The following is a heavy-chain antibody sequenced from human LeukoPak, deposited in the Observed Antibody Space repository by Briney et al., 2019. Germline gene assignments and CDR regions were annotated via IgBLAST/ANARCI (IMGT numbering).Heavy chain of an antibody. CDR2: IIPIFGTA. CDR1: GGTFSSYA. D-gene: IGHD5-18*01. J-gene: IGHJ3*02. CDR3: ARVISYGYNAFDI. V-gene: IGHV1-69*13. Sequence: SVKVSCKASGGTFSSYAISWVRQAPGQGLEWMGGIIPIFGTANYAQRFQGRVTITADESTSTAYMELSSLRSEDTAVYYCARVISYGYNAFDIWGQGTMVTVSS.